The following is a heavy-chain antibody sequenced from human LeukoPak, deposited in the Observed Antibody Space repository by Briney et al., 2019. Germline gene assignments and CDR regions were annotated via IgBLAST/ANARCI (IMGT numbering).Heavy chain of an antibody. D-gene: IGHD5-24*01. CDR2: IKSKTDGGTT. V-gene: IGHV3-15*01. Sequence: GGSLRLSCAASGFTFSNAWMSWVRQAPGKGLEWVGRIKSKTDGGTTDYAAPVKGRFTISRDDSKNTLYLQMNSLITEDTAVYYCTTDLFFLPPLEMATTTDYWGQGTLVTVSS. CDR3: TTDLFFLPPLEMATTTDY. J-gene: IGHJ4*02. CDR1: GFTFSNAW.